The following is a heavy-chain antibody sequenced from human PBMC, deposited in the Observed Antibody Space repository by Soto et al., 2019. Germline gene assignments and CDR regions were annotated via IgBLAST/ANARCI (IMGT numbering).Heavy chain of an antibody. CDR1: GFTFNNAW. Sequence: EVHLVESGGGLVKPGGSLRLSCVASGFTFNNAWMSWVRQAPGKGLEWVGRIKSETDGGTGDYAAPVKGRFTILRDDARNALFLQINALNVADPAVYYCTTELKTGAGRGKYDYWGQGTVVTVSS. J-gene: IGHJ4*02. CDR3: TTELKTGAGRGKYDY. CDR2: IKSETDGGTG. D-gene: IGHD1-1*01. V-gene: IGHV3-15*01.